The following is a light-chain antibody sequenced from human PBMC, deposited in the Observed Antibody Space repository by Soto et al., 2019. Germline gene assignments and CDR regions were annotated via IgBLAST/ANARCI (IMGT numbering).Light chain of an antibody. V-gene: IGKV1-5*03. CDR1: QSISVW. CDR3: QQYNSYSPT. CDR2: KAS. J-gene: IGKJ1*01. Sequence: DIQITQSPSTLSSSVGDRVTITCLSSQSISVWLAWYQQKAGKAPNLLIYKASRLESGVPSRFSGSGSETEFTLTISGLQPGDSATYYCQQYNSYSPTFGQGTKVDI.